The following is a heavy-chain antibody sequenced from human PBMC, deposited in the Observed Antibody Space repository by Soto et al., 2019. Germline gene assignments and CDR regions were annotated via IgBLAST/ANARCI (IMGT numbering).Heavy chain of an antibody. Sequence: QVQLVESGGGVVQPGRSLRLSCAASGFTFSSYAMHWVRQAPGKGLKWVAVISYDGSNKYYADSVKGRFTISRDNSKNTLYLQMNSLRAEDTAVYYCARDSSSWLNYYYYGMDVWGQGTTVTVSS. V-gene: IGHV3-30-3*01. CDR1: GFTFSSYA. D-gene: IGHD6-13*01. J-gene: IGHJ6*02. CDR2: ISYDGSNK. CDR3: ARDSSSWLNYYYYGMDV.